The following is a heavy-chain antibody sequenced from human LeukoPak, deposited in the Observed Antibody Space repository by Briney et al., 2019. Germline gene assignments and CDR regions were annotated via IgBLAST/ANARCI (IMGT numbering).Heavy chain of an antibody. V-gene: IGHV4-34*01. CDR1: GGSISSYY. J-gene: IGHJ4*02. D-gene: IGHD6-6*01. CDR3: ASVEYSSSLYYFDY. Sequence: SETLSLTCTVSGGSISSYYWSWIRQPPGKGLEWIGEINHSGSTNYNPSLKSRVTMSVDTSKNQFSLKLSSVTAADTAVYYCASVEYSSSLYYFDYWGQGTLVTVSS. CDR2: INHSGST.